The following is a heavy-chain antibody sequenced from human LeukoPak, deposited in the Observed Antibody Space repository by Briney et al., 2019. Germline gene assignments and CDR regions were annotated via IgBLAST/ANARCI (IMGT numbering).Heavy chain of an antibody. D-gene: IGHD6-19*01. CDR2: IYTSGST. CDR1: AGSISSYY. Sequence: SETLSLTCMHSAGSISSYYWRWSRQPAGKGLEWIGRIYTSGSTNYNPSLKSRVTMSVDTSKNQFSLKLSSVTAADTAGYYCARATGGGAVAGLDYWGQGTLVTVSS. CDR3: ARATGGGAVAGLDY. V-gene: IGHV4-4*07. J-gene: IGHJ4*02.